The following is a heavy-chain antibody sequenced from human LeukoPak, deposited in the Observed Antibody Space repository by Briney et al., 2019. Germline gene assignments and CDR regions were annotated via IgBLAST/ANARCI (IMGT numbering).Heavy chain of an antibody. D-gene: IGHD1-1*01. Sequence: GGSLRLSCAASGFTLSSYSMNWVRQAPGKRLEWVSSISSSSSYIYYADSVKGRFTISRDNAKNSLYLQMNSLRAEDTAVYYCARGGGSRYNWNDGGTNDAFDIWGQGTMVTVSS. J-gene: IGHJ3*02. CDR2: ISSSSSYI. V-gene: IGHV3-21*01. CDR1: GFTLSSYS. CDR3: ARGGGSRYNWNDGGTNDAFDI.